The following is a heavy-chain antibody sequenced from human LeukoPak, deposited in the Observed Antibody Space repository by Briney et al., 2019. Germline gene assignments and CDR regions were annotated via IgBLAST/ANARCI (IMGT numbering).Heavy chain of an antibody. V-gene: IGHV3-48*04. D-gene: IGHD4-17*01. J-gene: IGHJ5*02. CDR3: AREPSVTTVTTGS. CDR1: GFTFSTYG. CDR2: ISSSSSTI. Sequence: GRSLRLSCAASGFTFSTYGMHWVRQAPGKGLEWVSYISSSSSTIYYADSVKGRFTISRDNAKNSLYLQMNSLRAEDTAVYYCAREPSVTTVTTGSWGQGTLVIVSS.